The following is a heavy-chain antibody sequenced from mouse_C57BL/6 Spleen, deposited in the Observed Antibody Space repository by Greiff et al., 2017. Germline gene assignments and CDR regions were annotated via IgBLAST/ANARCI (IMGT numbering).Heavy chain of an antibody. CDR3: ARLGGYYPVGYFDV. Sequence: QVQLQQSGAELVKPGASVKISCKASGYAFRSYWMNWVKQRPGKGLEWIGQIYPGDGDTNYNGKFKGKATLTADKSSSTAYMQLSSLTSEDSAVYFCARLGGYYPVGYFDVWGTGTTVTVSS. D-gene: IGHD2-3*01. J-gene: IGHJ1*03. V-gene: IGHV1-80*01. CDR2: IYPGDGDT. CDR1: GYAFRSYW.